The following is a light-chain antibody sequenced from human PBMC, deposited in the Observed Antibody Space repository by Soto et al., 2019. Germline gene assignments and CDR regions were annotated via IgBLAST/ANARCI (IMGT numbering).Light chain of an antibody. CDR1: QSVSGN. CDR2: GAS. J-gene: IGKJ1*01. CDR3: QQYNDWPRT. V-gene: IGKV3-15*01. Sequence: ENVLTQSPGTLSLSPGERATLSCRASQSVSGNLAWYQQTPGQAPRLLIHGASTRATGIPARFSGSGSGTEFTLTISSLQSEDFAFYYCQQYNDWPRTFGQGTKVDIK.